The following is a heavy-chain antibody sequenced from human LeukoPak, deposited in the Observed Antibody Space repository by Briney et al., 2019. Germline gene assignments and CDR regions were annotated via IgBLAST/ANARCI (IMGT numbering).Heavy chain of an antibody. V-gene: IGHV3-23*01. CDR2: ISGGGGST. Sequence: PGGSLRLSCAASGVTFSSYAMSWVRQAPGKGLEWVSGISGGGGSTYYADSVKGRFTISRDNSKNTLYLQMNSLRAEDTAVYYCAKDYDFWSGPNLYFDYWGQGTLVIVSS. CDR3: AKDYDFWSGPNLYFDY. J-gene: IGHJ4*02. D-gene: IGHD3-3*01. CDR1: GVTFSSYA.